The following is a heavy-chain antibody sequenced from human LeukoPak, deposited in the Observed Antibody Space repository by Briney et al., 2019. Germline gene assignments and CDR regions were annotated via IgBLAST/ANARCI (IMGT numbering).Heavy chain of an antibody. Sequence: PSETLSLTCTVSGGSISSYYWSWIRQPPGKGLEWCGYIYCSGSTNYNPSLKSRVTISVDTSKNQFFLKLSSVTAADTAVYYYARHKAITMVRGVIPHFDYWGQGTLVTVSS. J-gene: IGHJ4*02. CDR2: IYCSGST. CDR1: GGSISSYY. CDR3: ARHKAITMVRGVIPHFDY. V-gene: IGHV4-59*08. D-gene: IGHD3-10*01.